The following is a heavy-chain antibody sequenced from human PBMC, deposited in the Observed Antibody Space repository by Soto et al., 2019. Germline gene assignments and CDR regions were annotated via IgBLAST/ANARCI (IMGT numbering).Heavy chain of an antibody. CDR3: ARAGAAPSYYYGMDV. CDR1: GYTFSTSG. CDR2: ISTYNGDT. D-gene: IGHD2-15*01. V-gene: IGHV1-18*01. Sequence: QVQLVQSGAEVRKPGASVKVSCKASGYTFSTSGMSWLRQAPGQGLEWMGWISTYNGDTNDAPKFQDRFTMTSDTSTSTVYMELRSLRSDDTAVYYCARAGAAPSYYYGMDVWAQGTRVTVPS. J-gene: IGHJ6*02.